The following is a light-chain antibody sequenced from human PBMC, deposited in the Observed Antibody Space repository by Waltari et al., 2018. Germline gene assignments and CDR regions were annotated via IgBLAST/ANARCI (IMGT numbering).Light chain of an antibody. V-gene: IGKV3-11*01. J-gene: IGKJ4*01. Sequence: EIVLTQSPATLSLSPGERATLSCRASQSVSHYLAWYQQKPGQAPRLLIYNASKRATGIPGRVSGSGPGTDFTLTISSREPEDFAVYYCQHRSNWPLTFGGGTKVEIK. CDR3: QHRSNWPLT. CDR1: QSVSHY. CDR2: NAS.